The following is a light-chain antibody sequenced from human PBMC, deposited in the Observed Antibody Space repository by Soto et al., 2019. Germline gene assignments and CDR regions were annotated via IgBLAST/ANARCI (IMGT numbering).Light chain of an antibody. CDR1: HSINTSF. J-gene: IGKJ5*01. CDR3: QQDNDWPRS. Sequence: EIVLSQSPGTLSLTKGDRGTRSCRASHSINTSFLAWFQQKPGQAPRLLIYGSSTRATGVPPRFSGSASGTEFTLTIRSLQSEDFGLYYCQQDNDWPRSFAQGTRLE. V-gene: IGKV3-15*01. CDR2: GSS.